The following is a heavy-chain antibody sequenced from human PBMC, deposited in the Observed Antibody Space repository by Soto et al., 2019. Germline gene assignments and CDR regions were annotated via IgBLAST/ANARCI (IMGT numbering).Heavy chain of an antibody. CDR1: GYTFTGYY. CDR2: INPNSGGT. CDR3: ARGPGGRGSPWWFDP. D-gene: IGHD3-10*01. V-gene: IGHV1-2*02. Sequence: ASVKVSCKASGYTFTGYYMHWVRQAPGQGLEWMGWINPNSGGTNYAQKFQGRVTMTRDTSISTAYMELSRLRSDDTAVYYCARGPGGRGSPWWFDPWGQATLVHRLL. J-gene: IGHJ5*02.